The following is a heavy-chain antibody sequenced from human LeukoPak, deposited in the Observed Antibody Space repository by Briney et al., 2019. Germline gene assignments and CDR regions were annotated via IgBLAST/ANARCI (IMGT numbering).Heavy chain of an antibody. J-gene: IGHJ3*02. CDR2: INPNSGGT. CDR1: GYTFTGYY. Sequence: GPVKVSCKASGYTFTGYYMHGVRQAPGQGLEWMRWINPNSGGTNYAQKFQGRVTMTRDTSISTAYMELSRLRSDDTAVYYCARISFYGGISYAFDIWGQGTMVTVSS. V-gene: IGHV1-2*02. CDR3: ARISFYGGISYAFDI. D-gene: IGHD4-23*01.